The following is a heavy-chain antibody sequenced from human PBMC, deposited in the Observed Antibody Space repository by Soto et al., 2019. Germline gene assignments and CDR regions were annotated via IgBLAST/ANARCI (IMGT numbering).Heavy chain of an antibody. J-gene: IGHJ5*02. CDR2: IYYSGST. Sequence: SETLSLTCTVSGGSISSYYWSWIRQPPGKGLEWIGYIYYSGSTNYNPSLKSRVTISVDTSKNQFSLKLSSVTAADTAVYYCARDLSDYSNPNWFDPWGQGTLVTVSS. CDR3: ARDLSDYSNPNWFDP. CDR1: GGSISSYY. V-gene: IGHV4-59*01. D-gene: IGHD4-4*01.